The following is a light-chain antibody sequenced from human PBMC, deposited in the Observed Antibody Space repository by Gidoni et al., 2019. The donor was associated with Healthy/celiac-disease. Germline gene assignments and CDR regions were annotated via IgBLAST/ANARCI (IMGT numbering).Light chain of an antibody. CDR2: DAS. V-gene: IGKV3-11*01. CDR3: QQRSNWPPVLT. Sequence: EIVLTQSPATLSLSPGDRATLPCRASQSVSSSLAWYQQKPGQAPRPLIYDASNRATGIPARCRGSGSGTDFTLTISSLEPEDFAVYYCQQRSNWPPVLTFGGXTKVEIK. CDR1: QSVSSS. J-gene: IGKJ4*01.